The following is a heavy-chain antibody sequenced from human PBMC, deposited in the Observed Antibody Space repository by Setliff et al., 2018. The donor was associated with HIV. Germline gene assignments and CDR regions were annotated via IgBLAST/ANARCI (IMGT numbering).Heavy chain of an antibody. CDR2: IHPSTGNT. Sequence: ASVKVSCKASGYTFTSYYMHWVRQAPGQGLEWMGLIHPSTGNTYYTQKFQGRVTWTRDTSTSTVYMELSSLRSEDTAVYYCARDNYYGSGSYFPRDYWGQGTLVTVSS. J-gene: IGHJ4*02. CDR3: ARDNYYGSGSYFPRDY. D-gene: IGHD3-10*01. CDR1: GYTFTSYY. V-gene: IGHV1-46*01.